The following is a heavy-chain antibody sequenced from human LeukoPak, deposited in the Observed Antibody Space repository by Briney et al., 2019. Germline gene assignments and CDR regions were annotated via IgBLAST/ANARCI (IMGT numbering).Heavy chain of an antibody. V-gene: IGHV5-51*01. CDR1: GYIFSIYY. D-gene: IGHD3-10*01. CDR2: IYPGDSDT. Sequence: GESLKISCKGSGYIFSIYYIGWVRQMPGIGLEWMGIIYPGDSDTSYSPSFRGQVTISADKSISPAYLQLSSLKASDTATYYGARLGYYGSGNKPFDPWGQGTLVTVSS. J-gene: IGHJ5*02. CDR3: ARLGYYGSGNKPFDP.